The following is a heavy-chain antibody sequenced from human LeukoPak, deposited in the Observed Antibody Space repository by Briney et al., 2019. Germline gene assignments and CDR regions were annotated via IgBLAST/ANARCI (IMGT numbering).Heavy chain of an antibody. J-gene: IGHJ4*02. CDR2: ISTYKGDT. CDR1: GYTFTSYG. V-gene: IGHV1-18*01. D-gene: IGHD2-2*02. CDR3: ARGGYCSSTSCYTEFDY. Sequence: GASVKVSCKASGYTFTSYGISWVRQAPGQGLEWMGWISTYKGDTNYAQKLQGRVTMTTDTSTSTAYMDLRSLKSDDTAVYYCARGGYCSSTSCYTEFDYWGQGTLVTVSS.